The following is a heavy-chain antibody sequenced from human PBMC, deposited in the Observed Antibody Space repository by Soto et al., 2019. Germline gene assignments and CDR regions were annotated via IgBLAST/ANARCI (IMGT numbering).Heavy chain of an antibody. CDR3: AKLTFDDSGYMDV. V-gene: IGHV3-9*01. D-gene: IGHD3-10*01. CDR2: ISWNSGSI. Sequence: GGSLRLSCAASGFTFDDYAMHWVRQAPGKGLEWVSGISWNSGSIGYADSVKGRFTISRDNAKNSLYLQMNSLRAEDTALYYCAKLTFDDSGYMDVWGKGTTVTVSS. CDR1: GFTFDDYA. J-gene: IGHJ6*03.